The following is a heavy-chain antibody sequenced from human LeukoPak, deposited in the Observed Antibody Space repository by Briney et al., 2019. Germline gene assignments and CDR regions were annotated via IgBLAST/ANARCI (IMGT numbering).Heavy chain of an antibody. J-gene: IGHJ3*02. CDR3: ARDKERWLQLAAFDI. D-gene: IGHD5-24*01. Sequence: GASVKVSCKASGYTFTGYYMHWVRQAPGQGLEGMGWINPNSGGTNYARKFQGRVTMTRDTSISTAYMELSRLRSDDTAVYYCARDKERWLQLAAFDIWGQGTMVTVSS. CDR2: INPNSGGT. CDR1: GYTFTGYY. V-gene: IGHV1-2*02.